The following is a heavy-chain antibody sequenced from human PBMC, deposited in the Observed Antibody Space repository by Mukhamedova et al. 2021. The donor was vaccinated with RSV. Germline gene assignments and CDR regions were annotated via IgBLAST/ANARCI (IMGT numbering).Heavy chain of an antibody. Sequence: GQGLEWMGIINPSGCSTSYAQKFQGRVTMTRDTPTSTVYMELSSLRSEDTAVYYCARNGDSQYYYYYYGMDVWGQGTTVTVSS. D-gene: IGHD4-17*01. CDR3: ARNGDSQYYYYYYGMDV. J-gene: IGHJ6*02. CDR2: INPSGCST. V-gene: IGHV1-46*01.